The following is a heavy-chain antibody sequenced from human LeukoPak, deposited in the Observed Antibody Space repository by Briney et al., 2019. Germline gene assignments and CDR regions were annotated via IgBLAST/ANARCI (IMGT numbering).Heavy chain of an antibody. V-gene: IGHV4-39*07. CDR3: GANPAVVPAAMPGIPYYYYGMDV. CDR2: IYSSGST. Sequence: PSETLSPTCTVSGGSISSSYYYWGWIRQPPGKGLEWIGSIYSSGSTYYNPSLKSRVTISVDTSKNQFSLKLSSVTAADTAVYYCGANPAVVPAAMPGIPYYYYGMDVWGQGTTVTVSS. D-gene: IGHD2-2*01. J-gene: IGHJ6*02. CDR1: GGSISSSYYY.